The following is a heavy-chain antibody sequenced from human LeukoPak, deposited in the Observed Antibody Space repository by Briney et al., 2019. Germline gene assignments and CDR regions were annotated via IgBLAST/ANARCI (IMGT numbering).Heavy chain of an antibody. J-gene: IGHJ5*02. CDR3: AKRKYDSSA. Sequence: GGSLRLSCAASGFSFSSYAMSWVRQAPGKGLEWVSSISGSGDNTYYAESVKGRFTISRDNSKNTLYLQMNSLRAEDTAVYYCAKRKYDSSAWGQGTLVTVSS. D-gene: IGHD3-22*01. CDR2: ISGSGDNT. V-gene: IGHV3-23*01. CDR1: GFSFSSYA.